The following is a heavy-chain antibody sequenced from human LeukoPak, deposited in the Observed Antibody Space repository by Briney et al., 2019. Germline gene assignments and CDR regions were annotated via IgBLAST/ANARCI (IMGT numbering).Heavy chain of an antibody. V-gene: IGHV3-23*01. CDR1: GITFSSYV. D-gene: IGHD4-17*01. Sequence: GGSLRLSCAASGITFSSYVMSWVRQAPGKGLEWVSAISSSGGTTYYADSVKGRFTISRDNSKNTLYLQMNSLRAEDTAVYYCAKCFYGDYNVFFDYWGQGTLVSVSS. CDR3: AKCFYGDYNVFFDY. J-gene: IGHJ4*02. CDR2: ISSSGGTT.